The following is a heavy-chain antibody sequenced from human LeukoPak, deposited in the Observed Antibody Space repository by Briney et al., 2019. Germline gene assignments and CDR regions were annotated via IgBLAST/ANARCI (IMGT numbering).Heavy chain of an antibody. CDR3: AADAYYYGSGSYLAFDI. D-gene: IGHD3-10*01. Sequence: ASVKVSCKASGFTFTSSAIQWVRQARGQRLEWIGWIVVGSGNTNYAQKFQERVTITRDMSTSTAYMELSSLRSEDTAVYYCAADAYYYGSGSYLAFDIWGQGTMVTVSS. CDR2: IVVGSGNT. V-gene: IGHV1-58*02. CDR1: GFTFTSSA. J-gene: IGHJ3*02.